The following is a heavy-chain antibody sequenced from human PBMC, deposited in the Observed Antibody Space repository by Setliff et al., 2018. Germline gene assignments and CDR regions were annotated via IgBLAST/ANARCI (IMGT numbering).Heavy chain of an antibody. D-gene: IGHD2-8*02. CDR3: TVYNTGSSKDHY. Sequence: SETLSLTCAVYGGSFSGYYWSWIRQSPGKGLEWIGYIYYSETTNYSPSLKSRVTISVDTSKNQFSLKLSSVTAADTALYYCTVYNTGSSKDHYWGQGTPVTVSS. J-gene: IGHJ4*02. CDR2: IYYSETT. V-gene: IGHV4-59*03. CDR1: GGSFSGYY.